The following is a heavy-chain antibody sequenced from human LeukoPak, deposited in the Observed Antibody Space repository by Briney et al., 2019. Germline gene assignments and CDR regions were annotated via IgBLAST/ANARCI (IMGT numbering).Heavy chain of an antibody. J-gene: IGHJ4*02. CDR2: IKQDGSEK. V-gene: IGHV3-7*01. Sequence: GGSLRLSCAASGFTFSSYWMSWVRQAPWKGLEWVANIKQDGSEKYYADSVKGRFTISRDNSKNTLYLQMNSLRAEDTAVYYCARPIYCSGGSCYSGLDYWGQGTLVTVSS. CDR3: ARPIYCSGGSCYSGLDY. CDR1: GFTFSSYW. D-gene: IGHD2-15*01.